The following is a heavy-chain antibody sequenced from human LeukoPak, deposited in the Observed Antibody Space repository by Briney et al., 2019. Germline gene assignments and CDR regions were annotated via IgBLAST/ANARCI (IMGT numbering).Heavy chain of an antibody. CDR3: ARAPEYGLYYFDY. J-gene: IGHJ4*02. Sequence: SETLSLTCTVSGYSISSGYYWDWIRQPPGKWLEWIGSIYHSGSTYYNPSLKSRVTISVDTSKNQFSLKLTSVTAADTAVYYCARAPEYGLYYFDYWGQGTLVTVSS. D-gene: IGHD1-14*01. V-gene: IGHV4-38-2*02. CDR2: IYHSGST. CDR1: GYSISSGYY.